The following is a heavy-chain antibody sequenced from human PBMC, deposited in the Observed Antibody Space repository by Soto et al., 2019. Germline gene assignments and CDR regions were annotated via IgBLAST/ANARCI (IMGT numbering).Heavy chain of an antibody. J-gene: IGHJ4*02. D-gene: IGHD2-15*01. Sequence: EVQLLESGGGLVQPGGSLRLSCAASGFTFSNFAMTWVRQAPGKGLEWVSGISASGGSTYYADSVKGRVTISRDNSKNTLFLQVNSLRAEDTAVYYCAPLRATQHFDSWGQGTLVTVSS. V-gene: IGHV3-23*01. CDR1: GFTFSNFA. CDR2: ISASGGST. CDR3: APLRATQHFDS.